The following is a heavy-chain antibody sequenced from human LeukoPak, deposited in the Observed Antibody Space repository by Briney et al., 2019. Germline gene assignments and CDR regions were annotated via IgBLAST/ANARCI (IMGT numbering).Heavy chain of an antibody. CDR2: LSSSSSYI. J-gene: IGHJ4*02. Sequence: GGSVRLSCAASGFTFSSYSMNWVGQGPGKGLEWVSSLSSSSSYIYHADPVKGRFTISRDNAKNSLYLQMNSLRDKDTAVYYCASSYYYGSGSTRLDYWGQGTLVTVSS. CDR3: ASSYYYGSGSTRLDY. CDR1: GFTFSSYS. D-gene: IGHD3-10*01. V-gene: IGHV3-21*01.